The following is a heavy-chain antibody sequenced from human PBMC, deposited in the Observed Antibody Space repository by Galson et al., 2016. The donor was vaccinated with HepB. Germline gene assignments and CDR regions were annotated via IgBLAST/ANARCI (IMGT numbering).Heavy chain of an antibody. D-gene: IGHD1-20*01. CDR2: INIASSTV. Sequence: SLRLSCAASGFTFSTYNMNWVRQAPGKGPEWLSYINIASSTVYYADSAKGRFTISRDNSKSTLYLQMDSLRAEDTAVYYCAKDQSNWNVYYFDYWGQGTPVTVSS. CDR1: GFTFSTYN. V-gene: IGHV3-48*01. J-gene: IGHJ4*02. CDR3: AKDQSNWNVYYFDY.